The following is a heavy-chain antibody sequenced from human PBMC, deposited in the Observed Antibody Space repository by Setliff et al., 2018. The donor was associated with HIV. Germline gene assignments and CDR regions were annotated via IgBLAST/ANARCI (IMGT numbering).Heavy chain of an antibody. D-gene: IGHD6-13*01. J-gene: IGHJ4*02. CDR2: INPSGGTT. CDR1: GYTFTNYY. CDR3: ARDLDGIEAAGGTADF. Sequence: GALVKVSCKASGYTFTNYYMHWVRQAPGQGLEWMGIINPSGGTTTYAQKFQGRVTMTRDTSTSIVYMDLSSLRSEDTAVYYCARDLDGIEAAGGTADFWGQGTLVTVSS. V-gene: IGHV1-46*01.